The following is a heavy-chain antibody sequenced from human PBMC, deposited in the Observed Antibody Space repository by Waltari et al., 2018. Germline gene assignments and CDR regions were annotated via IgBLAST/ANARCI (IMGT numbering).Heavy chain of an antibody. CDR3: ATDHPDGNWFDP. Sequence: QVQLVQSGAEVKKPGSSVKVSCKASGGTFSSYAISWVRQAPGQGLEWMGRLTPIFVTETYAQWFKGRVTITADKSTSTAYMELSSLRSEDTAVYYCATDHPDGNWFDPWGQGTLVTVSS. V-gene: IGHV1-69*08. CDR1: GGTFSSYA. J-gene: IGHJ5*02. CDR2: LTPIFVTE.